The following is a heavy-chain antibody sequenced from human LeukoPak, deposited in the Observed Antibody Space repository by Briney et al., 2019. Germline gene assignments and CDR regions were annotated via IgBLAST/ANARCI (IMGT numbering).Heavy chain of an antibody. J-gene: IGHJ4*02. CDR3: ASRAIYGDRALDY. D-gene: IGHD4-17*01. CDR2: INSDGNIT. Sequence: SGGSLRLSCAASGFTFSSNWMQWVRQAPGKGLVWVSRINSDGNITDYADSVKGRFTISRDNAKNTLYLQMNCLRAEDTAVYYCASRAIYGDRALDYWGQGTLVTVSS. CDR1: GFTFSSNW. V-gene: IGHV3-74*01.